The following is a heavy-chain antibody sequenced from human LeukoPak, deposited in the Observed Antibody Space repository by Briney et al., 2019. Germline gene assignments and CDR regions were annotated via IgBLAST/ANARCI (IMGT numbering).Heavy chain of an antibody. CDR3: ARVGYDYNWYDAFDI. V-gene: IGHV3-30*04. Sequence: GGSLRLSCTGSGFIFSLYSINWVRQAPGKGLEWVAFISHDGSNKYCADSLKGRFTISRDNSKNTLFLQMNSLRPEDTAVYYCARVGYDYNWYDAFDIWGQGTMVTVSS. D-gene: IGHD1-1*01. J-gene: IGHJ3*02. CDR1: GFIFSLYS. CDR2: ISHDGSNK.